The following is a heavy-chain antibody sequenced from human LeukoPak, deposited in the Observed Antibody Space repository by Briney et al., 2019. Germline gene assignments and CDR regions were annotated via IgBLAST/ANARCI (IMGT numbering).Heavy chain of an antibody. CDR2: INAGNGNT. Sequence: ASVKVSCKASGYTFTSYAMHWVRQAPGQRLEWMGWINAGNGNTKYSQKFQGRVTITRGTSASTAYMELSSLRSEDTAVYYCARMYYDILTGYYSGAFDIWGQGTMVTVSS. J-gene: IGHJ3*02. CDR3: ARMYYDILTGYYSGAFDI. V-gene: IGHV1-3*01. CDR1: GYTFTSYA. D-gene: IGHD3-9*01.